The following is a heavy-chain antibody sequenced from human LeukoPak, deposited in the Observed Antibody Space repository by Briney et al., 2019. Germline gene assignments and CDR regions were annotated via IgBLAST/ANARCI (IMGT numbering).Heavy chain of an antibody. Sequence: PGGSLRLSCAASGFTFSSYGMHWVRQAPGKGLEWVSVITDSGGNTFYADSVKGRFTISRDNSKNTLYLQMNSLSAEDSAIYYCAKLWRGSYPRYFDYWGQGALVTVSS. CDR2: ITDSGGNT. CDR3: AKLWRGSYPRYFDY. V-gene: IGHV3-23*01. J-gene: IGHJ4*02. D-gene: IGHD1-26*01. CDR1: GFTFSSYG.